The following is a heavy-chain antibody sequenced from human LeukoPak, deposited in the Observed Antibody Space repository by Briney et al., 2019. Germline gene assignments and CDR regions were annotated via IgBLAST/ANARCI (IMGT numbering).Heavy chain of an antibody. Sequence: SETLSLTCTVSGGSISSYYWSWIRQPPGKGLEWIGYIYYSGSTNYNPSLKSRVTISVDTSKNQFSLKLSSVTAADTAVYYCARDRGVVVPAAIRDWYFDLWGRGTLVTVSS. CDR3: ARDRGVVVPAAIRDWYFDL. CDR2: IYYSGST. J-gene: IGHJ2*01. CDR1: GGSISSYY. V-gene: IGHV4-59*01. D-gene: IGHD2-2*02.